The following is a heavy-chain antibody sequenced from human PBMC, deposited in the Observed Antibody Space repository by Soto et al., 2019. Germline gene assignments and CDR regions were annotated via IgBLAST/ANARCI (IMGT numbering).Heavy chain of an antibody. Sequence: QVQLQESGPGLVKSSQTLSLTCTVSGVSISSGGSYWSWIRQRPGKGLEWIGYIFYSDSFYYTPSLKGRVVILADTSKTQFTLKLSSVTDADTAVYYCARAPETPPIFGVVRPYFFDFWGQGTLVTVSS. CDR2: IFYSDSF. V-gene: IGHV4-31*03. CDR1: GVSISSGGSY. D-gene: IGHD3-3*01. CDR3: ARAPETPPIFGVVRPYFFDF. J-gene: IGHJ4*02.